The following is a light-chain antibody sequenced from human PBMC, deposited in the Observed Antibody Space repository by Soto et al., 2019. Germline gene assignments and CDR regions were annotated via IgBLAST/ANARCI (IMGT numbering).Light chain of an antibody. CDR2: DVS. J-gene: IGKJ4*01. CDR1: RGIANY. Sequence: DIQMTQSPSSLSASVGDRVTITCQASRGIANYLNWYQQKPGQAPKLLIFDVSNLETGVPPRFSGSRYGTHFTFTIISLQPEDIATYYCQQYDSLPLTFGGGTKVEIK. CDR3: QQYDSLPLT. V-gene: IGKV1-33*01.